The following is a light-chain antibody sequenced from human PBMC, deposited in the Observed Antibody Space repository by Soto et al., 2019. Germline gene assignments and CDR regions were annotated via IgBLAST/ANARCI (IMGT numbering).Light chain of an antibody. Sequence: EIVLTQSPGTLSLSPGERATLSCRASQSVSSSYLAWYQQKPGQAPRHLIYGASSRDTGIPDRFSGSGSGTDFTLTISRLEPEDFAVYYCQQYGSSPLRTFGQETKVEIK. CDR3: QQYGSSPLRT. J-gene: IGKJ1*01. CDR2: GAS. CDR1: QSVSSSY. V-gene: IGKV3-20*01.